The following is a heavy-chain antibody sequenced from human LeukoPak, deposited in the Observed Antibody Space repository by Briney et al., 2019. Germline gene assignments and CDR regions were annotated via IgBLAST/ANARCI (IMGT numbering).Heavy chain of an antibody. CDR3: ARRPDYDSSGYYYGNDAFDI. J-gene: IGHJ3*02. Sequence: SETLSLTCTVSGGSISSYYWSWIRQPPGKGLEWIGYIYYSGSTNYNPSLKSRVTISVDTSKNQFSLKLSSVTAADTAVYYCARRPDYDSSGYYYGNDAFDIWGQGTMVTVSS. V-gene: IGHV4-59*08. CDR1: GGSISSYY. CDR2: IYYSGST. D-gene: IGHD3-22*01.